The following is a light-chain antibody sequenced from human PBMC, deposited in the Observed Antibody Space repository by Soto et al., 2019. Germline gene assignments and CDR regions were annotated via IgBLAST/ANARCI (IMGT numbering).Light chain of an antibody. CDR2: EVS. Sequence: QSALTQPASVSGSPGQSITISCTGTSSDVGGYNFVSWYQQHPDKAPRLMIYEVSNRPSGVSNRFSGSKSGNTASLTISGLQAEDEADDYCTSFTSSHTYVFGTGTKLTVL. J-gene: IGLJ1*01. V-gene: IGLV2-14*01. CDR1: SSDVGGYNF. CDR3: TSFTSSHTYV.